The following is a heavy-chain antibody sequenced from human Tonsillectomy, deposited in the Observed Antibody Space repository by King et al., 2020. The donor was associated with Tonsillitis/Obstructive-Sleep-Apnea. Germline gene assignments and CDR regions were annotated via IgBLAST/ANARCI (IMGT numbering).Heavy chain of an antibody. D-gene: IGHD3-22*01. CDR3: ARDLYYYDSSTYLDY. V-gene: IGHV3-30*04. J-gene: IGHJ4*02. CDR2: ISYDGSNK. Sequence: VQLVESGGGVVQPGRSLRLSCAASGFTFSSYALHWVRQAPGKGLEWVALISYDGSNKYYADSVKGRFTISRENSKNTLYLQMNSLRAEDTAVYYCARDLYYYDSSTYLDYWGQGTLVTVSS. CDR1: GFTFSSYA.